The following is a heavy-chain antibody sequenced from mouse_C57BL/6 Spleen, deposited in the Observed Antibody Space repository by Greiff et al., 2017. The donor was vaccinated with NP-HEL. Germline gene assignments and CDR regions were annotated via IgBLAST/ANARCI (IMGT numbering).Heavy chain of an antibody. CDR2: IDPSDSYT. Sequence: QVQLKQPGAELVKPGASVKLSCKASGYTFTSYWMQWVKQRPGQGLEWIGEIDPSDSYTNYNQKFKGKATLTVDTSSSTAYMQLSSLTSEDSAVYYCANWVFDYWGQGTTLTVSS. J-gene: IGHJ2*01. CDR1: GYTFTSYW. CDR3: ANWVFDY. D-gene: IGHD4-1*01. V-gene: IGHV1-50*01.